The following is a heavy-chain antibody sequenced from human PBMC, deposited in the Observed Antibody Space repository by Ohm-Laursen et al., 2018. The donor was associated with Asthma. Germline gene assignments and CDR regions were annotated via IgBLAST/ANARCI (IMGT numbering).Heavy chain of an antibody. CDR3: ARDDICSSTSCSLYYYYYGMDV. CDR2: INPSGGST. J-gene: IGHJ6*02. Sequence: GSSVKVSCKASGYTFTSYYMHWVRQAPGQGLEWMGIINPSGGSTSYAQKFQGRVTMTRDTSTSTVYMELSSLRSEDTAVYYCARDDICSSTSCSLYYYYYGMDVWGQGTTVTVSS. D-gene: IGHD2-2*01. CDR1: GYTFTSYY. V-gene: IGHV1-46*01.